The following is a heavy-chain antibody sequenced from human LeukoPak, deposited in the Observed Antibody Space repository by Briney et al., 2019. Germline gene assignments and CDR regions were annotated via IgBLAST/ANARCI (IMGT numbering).Heavy chain of an antibody. CDR2: IYSGGTT. V-gene: IGHV3-53*01. CDR1: GFSVSTKY. CDR3: VRLGDHYHWNLDL. J-gene: IGHJ2*01. D-gene: IGHD3-10*01. Sequence: GGSLRLSCAASGFSVSTKYMNWVRQAPGKGLEWVSIIYSGGTTYYGESVEGRFTISRDTSKNTVFLQMNSLRVEDTAVYYCVRLGDHYHWNLDLWGRGTLVTVYS.